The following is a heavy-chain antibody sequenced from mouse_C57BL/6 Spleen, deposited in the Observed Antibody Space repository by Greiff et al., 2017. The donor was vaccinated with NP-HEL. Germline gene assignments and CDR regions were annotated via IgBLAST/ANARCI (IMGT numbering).Heavy chain of an antibody. J-gene: IGHJ1*03. CDR1: GYTFTDYN. V-gene: IGHV1-18*01. Sequence: VQLQQSGPELVKPGASVKIPCKASGYTFTDYNMDWVKQSHGKSLEWIGDINPNNGGTIYNQKFKGKATLTVDKSSSTAYMELRSLTSEDTAVYYCVRRTIVTRWYFDVWGTGTTVTVSS. CDR2: INPNNGGT. CDR3: VRRTIVTRWYFDV. D-gene: IGHD2-5*01.